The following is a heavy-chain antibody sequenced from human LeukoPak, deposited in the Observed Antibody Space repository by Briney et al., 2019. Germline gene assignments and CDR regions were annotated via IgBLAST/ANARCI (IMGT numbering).Heavy chain of an antibody. CDR3: ARERRGVWFGELLAYNWFDP. CDR1: GGSISSYY. Sequence: SETLSLTCTVSGGSISSYYWSWIRQPPGKGLEWIGYIYYSGSTNYNPSLKSRVTISVDTSKNRFSLKLSSVTAADTAVYYCARERRGVWFGELLAYNWFDPWGQGTLVTVSS. J-gene: IGHJ5*02. D-gene: IGHD3-10*01. CDR2: IYYSGST. V-gene: IGHV4-59*01.